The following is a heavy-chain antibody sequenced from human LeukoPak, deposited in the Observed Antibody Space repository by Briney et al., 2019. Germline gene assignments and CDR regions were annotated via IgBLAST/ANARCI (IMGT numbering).Heavy chain of an antibody. Sequence: GGSLRLSCAASGFTFSNYAMHWVRQAPGEGLEWVSLISGDASYTYYADSVKGRFTISRDNSKNSLYLQMNSLRTEDTALYYCSKEGAHWYFDLWGRGTLVTVSS. D-gene: IGHD4/OR15-4a*01. CDR2: ISGDASYT. V-gene: IGHV3-43*02. CDR3: SKEGAHWYFDL. J-gene: IGHJ2*01. CDR1: GFTFSNYA.